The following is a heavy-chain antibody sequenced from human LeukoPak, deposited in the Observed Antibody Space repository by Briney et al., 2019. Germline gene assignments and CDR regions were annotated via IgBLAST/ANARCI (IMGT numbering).Heavy chain of an antibody. V-gene: IGHV4-39*01. CDR3: ASLGTLRS. CDR1: GGSVSSSSYY. CDR2: ISYSGTN. D-gene: IGHD7-27*01. Sequence: SETLSLTCTVSGGSVSSSSYYWGWIRQPPGKGLEWIGSISYSGTNYNNPSLKSRVSISIDTSKSQFSVKLTSVTAADTAIYYCASLGTLRSWGQGTLVTVSS. J-gene: IGHJ5*02.